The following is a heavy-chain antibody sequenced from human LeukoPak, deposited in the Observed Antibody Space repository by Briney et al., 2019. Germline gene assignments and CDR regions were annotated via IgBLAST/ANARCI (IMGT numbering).Heavy chain of an antibody. CDR1: GGTFSSYA. Sequence: SVKVSCKASGGTFSSYAISWVRQAAGQGLEWMGRIIPILGIANHAQKFQGRVTITADKSTSTAYMELSSLRSEDTAVYYCARDGADIAVAGTRYFDYWGQGTLVTVSS. V-gene: IGHV1-69*04. J-gene: IGHJ4*02. D-gene: IGHD6-19*01. CDR3: ARDGADIAVAGTRYFDY. CDR2: IIPILGIA.